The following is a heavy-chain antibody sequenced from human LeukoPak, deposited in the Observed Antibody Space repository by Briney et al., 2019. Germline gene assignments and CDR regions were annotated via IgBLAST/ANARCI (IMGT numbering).Heavy chain of an antibody. CDR3: TKDPYGTRYFDY. CDR2: LSGYGYNT. CDR1: GLTFSSHA. J-gene: IGHJ4*02. Sequence: LPGGSLRLSCAASGLTFSSHALSSVRQAPGKGLGWVSSLSGYGYNTYYADSVKGRFTISRDNSKNTVYLQLDSLRAEDTAVYYGTKDPYGTRYFDYWGQGTLVTVSS. D-gene: IGHD2-2*01. V-gene: IGHV3-23*01.